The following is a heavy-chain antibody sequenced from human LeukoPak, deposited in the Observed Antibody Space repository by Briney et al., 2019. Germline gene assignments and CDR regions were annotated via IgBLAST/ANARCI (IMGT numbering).Heavy chain of an antibody. V-gene: IGHV5-51*01. CDR1: GYSFTSYW. Sequence: GESLKISCKGSGYSFTSYWIGWVRQMPGKGLEWMGIIYPGDSDTRYSPSFQGQVTISADKSISTAYLQWSSLKASDTAMYYCARRPGVVTPKGVYYYYGMDVWGQGTTVTVSS. D-gene: IGHD4-23*01. J-gene: IGHJ6*02. CDR3: ARRPGVVTPKGVYYYYGMDV. CDR2: IYPGDSDT.